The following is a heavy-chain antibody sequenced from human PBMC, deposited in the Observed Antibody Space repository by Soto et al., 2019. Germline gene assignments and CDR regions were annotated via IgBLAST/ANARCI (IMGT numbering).Heavy chain of an antibody. CDR1: GGSISSGGYS. V-gene: IGHV4-30-2*01. J-gene: IGHJ3*02. CDR3: ARDMVRGIHAFDI. Sequence: SETLSLTCAVSGGSISSGGYSWSWIRQPPGKGLEWIGYIYHSGSTYYNPSLKSRVTISVDRSKNQFSLKLSSVTAADTAVYYCARDMVRGIHAFDIWGQGTMVTVSS. CDR2: IYHSGST. D-gene: IGHD3-10*01.